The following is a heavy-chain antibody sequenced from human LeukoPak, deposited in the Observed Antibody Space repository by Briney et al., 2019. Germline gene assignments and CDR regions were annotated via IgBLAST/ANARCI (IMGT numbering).Heavy chain of an antibody. J-gene: IGHJ6*02. CDR1: GGSISSYY. D-gene: IGHD5-18*01. CDR2: IYYSGST. V-gene: IGHV4-59*01. Sequence: SETLSLTCTVSGGSISSYYWSWIRQPPAKGLEWIGYIYYSGSTNYNPSLKSRVTISVDTSKNQFSLKLSSVTAADTAVYYCARGRGYGSYYYGMDVWGQGTTVTVSS. CDR3: ARGRGYGSYYYGMDV.